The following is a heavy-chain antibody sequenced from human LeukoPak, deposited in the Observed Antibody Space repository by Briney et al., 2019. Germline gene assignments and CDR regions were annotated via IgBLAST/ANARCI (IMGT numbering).Heavy chain of an antibody. CDR1: GFTFSSYW. CDR2: INSDGSST. J-gene: IGHJ6*02. CDR3: ARGMWSSVYYYYGMDV. Sequence: PGGSLRLSCAASGFTFSSYWMHWVRQAPGKGLVWVSRINSDGSSTSYADSVKGRFTISRDNAKNTLYLQMNSLRAEDTAVYYYARGMWSSVYYYYGMDVWGQGTTVTVSS. V-gene: IGHV3-74*01. D-gene: IGHD6-19*01.